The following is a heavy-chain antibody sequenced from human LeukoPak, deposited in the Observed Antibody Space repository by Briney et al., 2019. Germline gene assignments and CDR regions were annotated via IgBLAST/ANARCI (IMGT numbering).Heavy chain of an antibody. CDR2: ISSSGSSI. D-gene: IGHD3-22*01. V-gene: IGHV3-48*03. CDR1: GFTFSSYE. Sequence: GGSLRLSCAASGFTFSSYEMNWVRQAPGKGLEWVSYISSSGSSIYYADSVKGRFTISRDNAKNSLYLQMNSLRAEDTAVYYCARVLGYYDSSTYYSPWAFDIWGQGTMVTASS. J-gene: IGHJ3*02. CDR3: ARVLGYYDSSTYYSPWAFDI.